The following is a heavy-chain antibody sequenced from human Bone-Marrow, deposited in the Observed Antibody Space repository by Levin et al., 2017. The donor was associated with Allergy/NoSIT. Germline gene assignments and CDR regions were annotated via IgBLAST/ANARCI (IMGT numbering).Heavy chain of an antibody. CDR3: ARGPRWLQLGAQDF. Sequence: GGSLRLSCVVSGFTFINYDMIWVRQAPGKGLEWVSGIGSRGGGTYYAESVEGRFAISRDDSKSTLYLQMDSLRAEDTAVYYCARGPRWLQLGAQDFWGQGTLVTVSS. CDR1: GFTFINYD. CDR2: IGSRGGGT. V-gene: IGHV3-23*01. J-gene: IGHJ4*02. D-gene: IGHD5-24*01.